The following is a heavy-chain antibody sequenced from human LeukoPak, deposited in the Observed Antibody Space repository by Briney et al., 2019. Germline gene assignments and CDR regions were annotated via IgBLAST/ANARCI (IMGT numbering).Heavy chain of an antibody. CDR3: ARDKFRGYFDY. V-gene: IGHV3-66*01. CDR2: IYSGGAT. Sequence: GGSLRLSCAASEFTVSTNYMNWVRQAPGKGLEWVSAIYSGGATYYADSVKGRFTISRDTSKNTLYLQMNSLRAEDTAVYYCARDKFRGYFDYWGQGTLVTVSS. D-gene: IGHD3-10*01. CDR1: EFTVSTNY. J-gene: IGHJ4*02.